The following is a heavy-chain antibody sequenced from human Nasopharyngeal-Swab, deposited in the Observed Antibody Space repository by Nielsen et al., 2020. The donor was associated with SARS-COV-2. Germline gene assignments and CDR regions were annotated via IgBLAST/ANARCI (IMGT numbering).Heavy chain of an antibody. Sequence: SETLSLTCTVSGGSISSSSYYWGWIRQPPGKGLEWIGSIYYSGSTYYNPSLKSRVTISVDTSKNQFSLKLSSVTAADTAVYYCVGSSWYGDYSYYGMDVWGQGTTVTVSS. CDR1: GGSISSSSYY. J-gene: IGHJ6*02. V-gene: IGHV4-39*07. D-gene: IGHD6-13*01. CDR2: IYYSGST. CDR3: VGSSWYGDYSYYGMDV.